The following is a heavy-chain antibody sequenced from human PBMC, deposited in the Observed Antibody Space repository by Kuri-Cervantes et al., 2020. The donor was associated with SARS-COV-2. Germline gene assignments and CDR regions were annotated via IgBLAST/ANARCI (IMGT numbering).Heavy chain of an antibody. CDR3: ARKGLWSGYLN. V-gene: IGHV4-38-2*01. CDR1: GYSISSGYY. CDR2: INHSGST. J-gene: IGHJ4*02. D-gene: IGHD3-3*01. Sequence: SETLSLTCAVSGYSISSGYYWGWIRQPPGKGLEWIGEINHSGSTNYNPSLKSRVTISVDTSKNQFSLKLSSVTAADTAVYYCARKGLWSGYLNWGQGTLVTVSS.